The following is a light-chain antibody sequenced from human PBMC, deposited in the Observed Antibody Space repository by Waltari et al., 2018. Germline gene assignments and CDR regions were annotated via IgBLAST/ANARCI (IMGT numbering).Light chain of an antibody. V-gene: IGKV3-15*01. CDR2: NTA. Sequence: EIVMTQSPPTLSVSPGESATLSCRASQSVSNKLAWYQQKPGQAPRLIIDNTAGRVTGIPARFKGSGSGTEFTLTISSLQSEDFAVYHCQQYNNWPWTFGQGTKVEIK. CDR1: QSVSNK. J-gene: IGKJ1*01. CDR3: QQYNNWPWT.